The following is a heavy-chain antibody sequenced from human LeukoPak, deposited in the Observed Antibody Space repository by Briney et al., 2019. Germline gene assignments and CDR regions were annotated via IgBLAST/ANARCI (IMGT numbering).Heavy chain of an antibody. J-gene: IGHJ4*02. D-gene: IGHD2-2*02. V-gene: IGHV3-21*01. CDR2: ISSSSSYI. CDR3: ARGLTNVVPAAILSDY. Sequence: GGSLRLSCAASGFTFSSYSMNWVRQAPGKGLEWVSSISSSSSYIYYADSVKGRFTISRDNAKNSLYLQMNSLRAGDTAVYYCARGLTNVVPAAILSDYWGQGTLVTVSS. CDR1: GFTFSSYS.